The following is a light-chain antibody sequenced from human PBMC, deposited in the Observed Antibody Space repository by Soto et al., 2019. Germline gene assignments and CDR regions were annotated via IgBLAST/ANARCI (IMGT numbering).Light chain of an antibody. CDR2: GAS. CDR3: HQYYGWPPRT. V-gene: IGKV3-15*01. Sequence: EIVMTQSPGTLSVFHGERATLSCRTSQSISDSLAWYQQKPGQAPRLLIYGASTRATGIPARFSGGGSGTEFTLTISSLQSEDSATYYCHQYYGWPPRTFGPGTRVEIK. CDR1: QSISDS. J-gene: IGKJ1*01.